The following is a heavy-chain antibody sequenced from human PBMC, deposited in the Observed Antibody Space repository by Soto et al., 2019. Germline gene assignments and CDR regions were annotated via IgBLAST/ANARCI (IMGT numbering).Heavy chain of an antibody. V-gene: IGHV1-69*13. J-gene: IGHJ6*02. Sequence: ASVKVSCKASGGTFSSYAISWVRQAPGQGLEWMGGIIPIFGTANYAQKFQGRVTITADESTSTAYMELSSLRSEDTAVYYCTTREGSLGSFYYHYGMDVWGQGTTVTVSS. CDR3: TTREGSLGSFYYHYGMDV. CDR1: GGTFSSYA. D-gene: IGHD7-27*01. CDR2: IIPIFGTA.